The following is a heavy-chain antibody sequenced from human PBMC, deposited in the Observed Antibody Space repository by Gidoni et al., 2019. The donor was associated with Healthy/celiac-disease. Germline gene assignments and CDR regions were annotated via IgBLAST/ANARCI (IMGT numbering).Heavy chain of an antibody. CDR2: ISLDGGST. Sequence: EVQLVESGGVVVQPGGSLRLSCAASGFPFDDYTMHWFRQAPGKGLEWFSLISLDGGSTYYADSVKGRFTISRDNSKNSLYLQMNSLRTEDTALYYCAKDTGAYDSSGYYYSGIDYWGQGTLVTVSS. V-gene: IGHV3-43*01. D-gene: IGHD3-22*01. J-gene: IGHJ4*02. CDR1: GFPFDDYT. CDR3: AKDTGAYDSSGYYYSGIDY.